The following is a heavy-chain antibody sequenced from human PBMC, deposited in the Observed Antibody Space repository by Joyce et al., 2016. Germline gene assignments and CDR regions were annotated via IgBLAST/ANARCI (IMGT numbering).Heavy chain of an antibody. CDR3: ASGRRYFDV. J-gene: IGHJ2*01. V-gene: IGHV6-1*01. CDR1: GDSVSTNSAA. CDR2: TYYRAKWYN. Sequence: QVQLQQSGPGLVRPSQTLSLTCAISGDSVSTNSAAWNWIRKSPLRGLEWRGRTYYRAKWYNDFAVSVKSRIIINPDTSKNQVSLKLKSVTPEDTAVYYCASGRRYFDVWGRGTVVTVSS.